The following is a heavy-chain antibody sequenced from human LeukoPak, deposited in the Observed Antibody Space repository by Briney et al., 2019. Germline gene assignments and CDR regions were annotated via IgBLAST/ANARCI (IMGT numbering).Heavy chain of an antibody. D-gene: IGHD5-18*01. CDR2: ISSSSSYI. CDR3: AREGPYSYGPGDAFDI. V-gene: IGHV3-21*01. Sequence: GGSLRLSCAASGFTFSSYWMNWVRQAPGKGLEWVSSISSSSSYIYYADSVKGRITISRDNAKNSLYLQMNSLRAEDTAVYYCAREGPYSYGPGDAFDIWGQGTMVTVSS. J-gene: IGHJ3*02. CDR1: GFTFSSYW.